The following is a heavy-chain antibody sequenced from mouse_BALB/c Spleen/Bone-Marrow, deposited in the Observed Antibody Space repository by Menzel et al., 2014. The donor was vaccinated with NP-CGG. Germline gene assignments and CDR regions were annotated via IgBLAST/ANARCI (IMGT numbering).Heavy chain of an antibody. CDR1: GLTFSSFG. CDR2: ISSGSSTI. Sequence: EVMLVESGGGLVQPGGSRKLSCAASGLTFSSFGMHWVRQAPEKGLEWVAYISSGSSTIYYADTLKGRFTISRDNPKNTLFLQMTSLRSEDTAMYYCARSRLRGYYFDYWGQGTTLTVSS. V-gene: IGHV5-17*02. CDR3: ARSRLRGYYFDY. J-gene: IGHJ2*01. D-gene: IGHD3-2*02.